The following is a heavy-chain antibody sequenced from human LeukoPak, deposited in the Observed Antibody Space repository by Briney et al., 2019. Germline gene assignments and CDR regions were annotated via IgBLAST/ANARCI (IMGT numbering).Heavy chain of an antibody. CDR2: ISYDGSNK. Sequence: GGSLRLSCAASGFTFSSYAMHWVRQAPGKGLEWVAVISYDGSNKYYEDSVKGRFTISRDNSKNTLYLQMTSLRAEDTAVYYCARDSGDIVLMVYAPYYFDYWGQGTLVTVSS. J-gene: IGHJ4*02. D-gene: IGHD2-8*01. CDR1: GFTFSSYA. CDR3: ARDSGDIVLMVYAPYYFDY. V-gene: IGHV3-30-3*01.